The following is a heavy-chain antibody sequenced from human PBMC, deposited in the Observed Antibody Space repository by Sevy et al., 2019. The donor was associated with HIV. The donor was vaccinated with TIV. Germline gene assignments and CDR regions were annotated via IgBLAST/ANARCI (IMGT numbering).Heavy chain of an antibody. CDR2: IKQDGSEK. D-gene: IGHD3-3*01. CDR1: GFTFSSYW. Sequence: GGSLRLSCAASGFTFSSYWMSWVRQAPGKGLEWVANIKQDGSEKYYVDSVKGRFTISRDNAKNSLYLQMNSPRAEDTAVYYCARRAGYYDFWSGYYAAFDYWGQGTLVTVSS. CDR3: ARRAGYYDFWSGYYAAFDY. J-gene: IGHJ4*02. V-gene: IGHV3-7*01.